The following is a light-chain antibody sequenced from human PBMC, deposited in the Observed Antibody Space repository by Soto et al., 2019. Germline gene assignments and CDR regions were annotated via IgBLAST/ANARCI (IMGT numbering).Light chain of an antibody. V-gene: IGLV1-47*01. CDR1: SSNIGSNY. CDR3: AAGV. CDR2: RNN. Sequence: QSVLTQPPSASGTPGQRVTISCSGSSSNIGSNYVYWYQQLPGTAPKLLIYRNNQRPSGVPDRFSGSKSGTSASLAISGLRSEDEADYYCAAGVFGGGTKLTVL. J-gene: IGLJ3*02.